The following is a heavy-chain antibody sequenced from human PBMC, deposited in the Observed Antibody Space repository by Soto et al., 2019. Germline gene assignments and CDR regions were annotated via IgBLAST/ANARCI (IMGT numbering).Heavy chain of an antibody. Sequence: GGSLRLSCAASGFTFSSYWMSWVRQAPGKGLEWVANIKQDGSEKYYVDSVKGRFTISRDNAKNSLYLQMNSLRAEDTAVYYCASGGSSWYATPFDYWGQGTLVTVSS. V-gene: IGHV3-7*01. CDR1: GFTFSSYW. J-gene: IGHJ4*02. D-gene: IGHD6-13*01. CDR2: IKQDGSEK. CDR3: ASGGSSWYATPFDY.